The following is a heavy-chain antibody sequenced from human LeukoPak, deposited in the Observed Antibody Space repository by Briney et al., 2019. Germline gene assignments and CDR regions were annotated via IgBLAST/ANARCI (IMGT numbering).Heavy chain of an antibody. CDR2: IIPIFGTA. CDR3: ASVQGGSGSTLENHYYYYGMDV. Sequence: SVKVSCKASGGTFSSYAISWVRQAPGQGLEWMGGIIPIFGTANYAQKFQGRVTITADESTGTAYMELSSLRSEDTAVYYCASVQGGSGSTLENHYYYYGMDVWGQGTTVTVSS. V-gene: IGHV1-69*13. CDR1: GGTFSSYA. D-gene: IGHD3-10*01. J-gene: IGHJ6*02.